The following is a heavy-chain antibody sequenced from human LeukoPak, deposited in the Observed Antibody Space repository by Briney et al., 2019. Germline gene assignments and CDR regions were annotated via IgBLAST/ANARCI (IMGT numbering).Heavy chain of an antibody. V-gene: IGHV4-39*07. CDR3: ARDLVAYGDYDYYYYGMDV. CDR1: GGSISSSNYY. Sequence: SETPSLTCTVSGGSISSSNYYWGWIRQSPGKGLEWIGSIYYIESTNYNPSLKSRVTISLDTSKNQFSLKLSFVTAADTAVYYCARDLVAYGDYDYYYYGMDVWGQGTTVTVSS. J-gene: IGHJ6*02. D-gene: IGHD4-17*01. CDR2: IYYIEST.